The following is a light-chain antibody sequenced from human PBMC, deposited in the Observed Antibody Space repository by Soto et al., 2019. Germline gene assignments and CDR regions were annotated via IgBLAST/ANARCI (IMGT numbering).Light chain of an antibody. CDR3: QQRSNWWT. Sequence: IVLTQSPATLSLSPWERATLSCRASQSVGSYLAWYQQKPGQAPRLLIYDASNRATGIPARFSGSGSGTDFTLTISSLEPEDFAVYYCQQRSNWWTFGQGTKVDIK. J-gene: IGKJ1*01. CDR1: QSVGSY. V-gene: IGKV3-11*01. CDR2: DAS.